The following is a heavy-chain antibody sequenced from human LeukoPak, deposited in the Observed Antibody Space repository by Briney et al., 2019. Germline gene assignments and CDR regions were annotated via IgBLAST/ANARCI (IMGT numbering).Heavy chain of an antibody. CDR1: GYTFSSHG. CDR2: ISGYNDNT. V-gene: IGHV1-18*01. Sequence: ASVKVSCKTSGYTFSSHGISWVRQAPGQGLEWMGWISGYNDNTDYVEKFQGRVTMTTDPSTSTAYMELRSLRSDDTAVYYCARDWTTTKGYFDNRGQGTLVTVSS. CDR3: ARDWTTTKGYFDN. D-gene: IGHD3/OR15-3a*01. J-gene: IGHJ4*02.